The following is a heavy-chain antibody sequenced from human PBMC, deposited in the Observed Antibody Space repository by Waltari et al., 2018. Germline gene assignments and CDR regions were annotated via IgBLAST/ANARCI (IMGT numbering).Heavy chain of an antibody. D-gene: IGHD3-10*01. CDR3: ARLLSMVRGVHSGAFDI. CDR2: IYSGGST. V-gene: IGHV3-53*01. J-gene: IGHJ3*02. Sequence: EVQLVESGGGLIQPGGSLRLSCAASGFTVSSNSMSWVRQAPGKGLEWVSVIYSGGSTYYADSVKGRFTISRDNSKNTLYLQMNSLRAEDTAVYYCARLLSMVRGVHSGAFDIWGQGTMVTVSS. CDR1: GFTVSSNS.